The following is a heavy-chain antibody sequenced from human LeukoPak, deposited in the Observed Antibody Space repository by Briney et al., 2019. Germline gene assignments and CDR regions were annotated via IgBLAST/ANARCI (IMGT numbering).Heavy chain of an antibody. J-gene: IGHJ4*02. CDR3: ARDKQPGDN. V-gene: IGHV4-39*07. CDR2: IYYSGST. D-gene: IGHD5-18*01. Sequence: PSETLSLTCTVSGGSISSSSYYWGWIRQPPGKGLEWIGSIYYSGSTYYNPSLKSRVTMSVDTPKNQFSLKLSSVTAADTAVYFCARDKQPGDNWGQGILVTVSS. CDR1: GGSISSSSYY.